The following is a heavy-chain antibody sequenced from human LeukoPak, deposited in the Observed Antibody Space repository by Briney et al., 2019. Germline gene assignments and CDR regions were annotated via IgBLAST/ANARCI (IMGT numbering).Heavy chain of an antibody. D-gene: IGHD3-10*01. V-gene: IGHV3-11*06. CDR2: ISSSSSYT. CDR3: ARHYYGSGSYDY. J-gene: IGHJ4*02. Sequence: PGGSLRLSCAASGFTFSDYYMSWIRQAPGKGLEWVSYISSSSSYTNHADSVKGRFTISRDNAKNSLYLQMNSLRAEDTAVYYCARHYYGSGSYDYWGQGTLVTVSS. CDR1: GFTFSDYY.